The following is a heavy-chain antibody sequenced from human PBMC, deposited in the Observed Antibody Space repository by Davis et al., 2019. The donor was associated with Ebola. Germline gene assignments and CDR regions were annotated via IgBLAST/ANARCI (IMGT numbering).Heavy chain of an antibody. Sequence: AASVKVSCKASGDTFTSYAMHWVRQAPGQRLEWMGWINTGNGNTEYSQKFQGRVTITRDTSASTAYMEVSSLTSEDMAVYYCARDEFDFWGQGTLVTVSS. CDR2: INTGNGNT. CDR3: ARDEFDF. V-gene: IGHV1-3*04. CDR1: GDTFTSYA. J-gene: IGHJ4*02.